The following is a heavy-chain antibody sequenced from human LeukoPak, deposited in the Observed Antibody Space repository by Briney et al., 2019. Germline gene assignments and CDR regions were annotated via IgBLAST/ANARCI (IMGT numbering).Heavy chain of an antibody. Sequence: ASVKVSCKTSGYTFTNYGVSWVRQAPGQGLEWMGWISAYNGYTNYAQKLQVRVTMTTGTSTSTAYMELSSLRSEDTAVYYCAADHGYCSGGSCYYWFDPWGQGTLVTVSS. CDR2: ISAYNGYT. CDR3: AADHGYCSGGSCYYWFDP. V-gene: IGHV1-18*01. CDR1: GYTFTNYG. J-gene: IGHJ5*02. D-gene: IGHD2-15*01.